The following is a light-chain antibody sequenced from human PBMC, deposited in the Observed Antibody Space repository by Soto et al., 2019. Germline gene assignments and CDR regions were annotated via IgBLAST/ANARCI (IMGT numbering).Light chain of an antibody. CDR3: LLFNTYPQA. CDR2: DAS. CDR1: QGIGSA. Sequence: AIQLTQSPSSLSASIGDRVTITCRARQGIGSALAWYQQAPGKPPKLLIFDASTLENGVPSRFSGGGSGTDFTLTISSLHPEDFATYYCLLFNTYPQAFGGGTKVEIK. J-gene: IGKJ4*01. V-gene: IGKV1-13*02.